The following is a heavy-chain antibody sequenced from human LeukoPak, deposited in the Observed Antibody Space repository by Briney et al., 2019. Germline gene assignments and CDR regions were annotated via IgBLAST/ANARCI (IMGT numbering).Heavy chain of an antibody. CDR2: INSNGGNT. V-gene: IGHV3-64*01. J-gene: IGHJ4*02. CDR1: GFIFSSYV. Sequence: GGSLRLSCAASGFIFSSYVIYWVRQAPGKGLEYVSAINSNGGNTYYANSVKGRFTISRDNSKNTLYLQMGSLRAEDTAVYYCARSPTSSWYLTTIDYWGQGTLVTVSS. CDR3: ARSPTSSWYLTTIDY. D-gene: IGHD6-13*01.